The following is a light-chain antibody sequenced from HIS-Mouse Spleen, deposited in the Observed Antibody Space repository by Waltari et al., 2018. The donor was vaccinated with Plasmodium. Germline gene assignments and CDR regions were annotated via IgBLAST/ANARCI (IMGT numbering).Light chain of an antibody. CDR1: ALPKQY. J-gene: IGLJ2*01. CDR2: KDS. CDR3: QAWDSSTAWV. Sequence: SYELTQPPSVSVSPGQTARITCAGDALPKQYAYWSPQKPGQATVLVIYKDSERPSGIPERFSGCSSGTTVTLTISGVQAEDEADYYCQAWDSSTAWVFGGGTKLTVL. V-gene: IGLV3-25*03.